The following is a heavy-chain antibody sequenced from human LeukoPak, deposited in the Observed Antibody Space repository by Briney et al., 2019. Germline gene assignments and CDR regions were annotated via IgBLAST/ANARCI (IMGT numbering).Heavy chain of an antibody. Sequence: SETLSLTCTVSGGSISSYYRSWIRQPPGKGLEWIGYIYYSGSTNYNPSLKSRVTISVDTSKNQFSLKLSSVTAADTAVYYCARDLGRDGYTHDAFDIWGQGTMVTVSS. V-gene: IGHV4-59*01. CDR1: GGSISSYY. D-gene: IGHD5-24*01. CDR2: IYYSGST. J-gene: IGHJ3*02. CDR3: ARDLGRDGYTHDAFDI.